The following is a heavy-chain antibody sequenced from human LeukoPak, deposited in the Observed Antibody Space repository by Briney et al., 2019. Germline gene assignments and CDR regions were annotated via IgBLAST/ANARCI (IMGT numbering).Heavy chain of an antibody. CDR3: ASYYRGYFDY. CDR2: FHYGGIT. J-gene: IGHJ4*02. V-gene: IGHV4-39*07. Sequence: SETLSLTCTVSGGSINSSNYYWGWIRQPPGKGLEWIGSFHYGGITYYNPSLKSRVTISVDTSRNQFSLKLSSVTAADTAVYYCASYYRGYFDYWGQGTLVTVSS. D-gene: IGHD3-22*01. CDR1: GGSINSSNYY.